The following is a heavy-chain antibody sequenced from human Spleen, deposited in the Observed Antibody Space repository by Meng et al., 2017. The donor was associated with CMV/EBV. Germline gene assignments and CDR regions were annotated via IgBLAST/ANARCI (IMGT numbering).Heavy chain of an antibody. CDR1: GFKFTTYT. CDR2: ISSRSNYI. Sequence: GGSLRLSCAASGFKFTTYTINWVRQSPVRGLEWVSSISSRSNYIFYADSVKGRFTVSRDNAKNSLYLQMNSLRVDDSGVYFCARGDRDGWFDPWGQGTLVTVSS. V-gene: IGHV3-21*06. J-gene: IGHJ5*02. CDR3: ARGDRDGWFDP.